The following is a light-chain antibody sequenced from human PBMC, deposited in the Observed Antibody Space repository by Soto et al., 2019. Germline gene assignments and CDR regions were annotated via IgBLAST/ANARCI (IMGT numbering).Light chain of an antibody. V-gene: IGLV1-44*01. J-gene: IGLJ3*02. CDR3: PTWDVSLNIGV. Sequence: QSVLTQPPSASATPGQRVTISCSGSDSNIARRSVYWYQQLPGTAPKLLIYSTDLRPSGVPDRFSGSKSGTSASLAISGLQSEDGANYSGPTWDVSLNIGVFGGGPQLTVL. CDR2: STD. CDR1: DSNIARRS.